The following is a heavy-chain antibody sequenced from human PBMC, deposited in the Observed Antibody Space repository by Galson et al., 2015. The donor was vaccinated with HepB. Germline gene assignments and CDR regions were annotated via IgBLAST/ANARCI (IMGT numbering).Heavy chain of an antibody. CDR2: ISYDGSNK. Sequence: SLRLSCAASGFTFSSYAMHWVRQAPGKGLEWVAVISYDGSNKYYADSVKGRFTISRDNSKNTLYLQMNSLRAEDTAVYYCARDYYDSSGYYLPITDALGGAFDIWGQGTMVTVSS. CDR3: ARDYYDSSGYYLPITDALGGAFDI. D-gene: IGHD3-22*01. J-gene: IGHJ3*02. CDR1: GFTFSSYA. V-gene: IGHV3-30-3*01.